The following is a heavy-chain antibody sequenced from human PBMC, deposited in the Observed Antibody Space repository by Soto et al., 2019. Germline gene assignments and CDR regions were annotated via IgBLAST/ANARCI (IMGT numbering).Heavy chain of an antibody. V-gene: IGHV1-69*08. D-gene: IGHD3-3*01. CDR2: IIPILGIA. Sequence: QVQLVQSGAEVKKPGSSVKVSCKASGGTFSSYTISWVRQAPGQGLEWMGRIIPILGIANYAQKFQGRVTITADKFTSTAYMELSSLRSEDTAVYYCARDEHDFWSGYQINWFDPWGQGTLVTVSS. CDR1: GGTFSSYT. CDR3: ARDEHDFWSGYQINWFDP. J-gene: IGHJ5*02.